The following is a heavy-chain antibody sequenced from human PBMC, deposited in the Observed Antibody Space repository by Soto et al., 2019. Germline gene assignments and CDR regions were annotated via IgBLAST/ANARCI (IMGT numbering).Heavy chain of an antibody. Sequence: ASVKVSCKVSGYTLTELSMHWVRQAPGKGLEWMGGFDPEDGETIYAQKFQGRVTMTEDTSTDTAYMELSSLRSEDTAVYYCARDLEAVAGNWFDPWGQGTLVTVSS. CDR3: ARDLEAVAGNWFDP. CDR1: GYTLTELS. J-gene: IGHJ5*02. D-gene: IGHD6-19*01. CDR2: FDPEDGET. V-gene: IGHV1-24*01.